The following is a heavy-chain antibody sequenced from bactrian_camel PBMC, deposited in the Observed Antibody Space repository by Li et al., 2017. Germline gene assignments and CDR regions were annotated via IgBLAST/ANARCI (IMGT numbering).Heavy chain of an antibody. CDR2: IRADGTT. D-gene: IGHD3*01. J-gene: IGHJ4*01. CDR1: GYVVSNYC. V-gene: IGHV3S53*01. Sequence: QVQLVESGGGSVQAGGSLRLSCAASGYVVSNYCLAWFRQAPGEENDSVALIRADGTTAYADSVKGRFTISRVNAKDTLYLQMNSLKIEDTAVYYCALGSSRQATMTARGKGTQVTVS.